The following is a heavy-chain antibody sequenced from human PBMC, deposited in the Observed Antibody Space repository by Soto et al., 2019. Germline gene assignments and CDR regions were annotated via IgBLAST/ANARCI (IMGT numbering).Heavy chain of an antibody. J-gene: IGHJ4*02. D-gene: IGHD6-19*01. V-gene: IGHV1-69*02. CDR2: IIPALDIE. CDR1: GGTFSSYT. CDR3: AAVAGTSAFVGYFEY. Sequence: QGLLVQSGAEVKKPGSSVKVSCKASGGTFSSYTLTWLRQAPGQGPEWMGRIIPALDIEDYAQKSQGRVTITADTATSTAYMELRSPRSDDTAVYYCAAVAGTSAFVGYFEYWGQGTLVTVAS.